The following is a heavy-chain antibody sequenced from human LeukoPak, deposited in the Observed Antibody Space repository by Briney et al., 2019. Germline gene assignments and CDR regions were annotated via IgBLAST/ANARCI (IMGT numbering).Heavy chain of an antibody. J-gene: IGHJ6*03. V-gene: IGHV1-18*01. Sequence: ASVKVSCKASGYTFTSYDISWVRQAPGQGLEWMGWISAYNGNTNYAQKLQGRVTMTTDTSTSTAYMELRSLRSDDTAVYYCARGRGADQEGYSYGNIKSGHYYYMDVWGKGTTVTVSS. CDR3: ARGRGADQEGYSYGNIKSGHYYYMDV. D-gene: IGHD5-18*01. CDR1: GYTFTSYD. CDR2: ISAYNGNT.